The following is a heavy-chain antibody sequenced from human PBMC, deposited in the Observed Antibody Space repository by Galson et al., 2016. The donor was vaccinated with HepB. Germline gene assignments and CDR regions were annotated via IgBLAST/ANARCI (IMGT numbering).Heavy chain of an antibody. D-gene: IGHD5-12*01. CDR1: GYTFTMYA. Sequence: SVKVSCKASGYTFTMYAIHWVRQAPGQGLEWMGWINTGNGLTKYSKNFQGRVTITRDTSASTAYMDLSSLRTEDTAVYYCARVRFHGFDPDAFDIWGQGTMVTVSS. V-gene: IGHV1-3*04. CDR2: INTGNGLT. CDR3: ARVRFHGFDPDAFDI. J-gene: IGHJ3*02.